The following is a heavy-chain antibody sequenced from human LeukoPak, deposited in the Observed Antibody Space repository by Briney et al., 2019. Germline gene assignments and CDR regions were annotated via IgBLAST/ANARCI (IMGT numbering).Heavy chain of an antibody. CDR1: GFSLSNARMG. CDR3: ARMRRSAAVSDY. D-gene: IGHD6-13*01. J-gene: IGHJ4*02. CDR2: IFSYDEK. V-gene: IGHV2-26*01. Sequence: KSGPTLVKLTETLTLTCTVSGFSLSNARMGVSWIRQPPGKALEWLALIFSYDEKSYSTSLKSRLTISKDTSKSQVVLAMTNMDPVDTATYYCARMRRSAAVSDYWGQGTLVTVSS.